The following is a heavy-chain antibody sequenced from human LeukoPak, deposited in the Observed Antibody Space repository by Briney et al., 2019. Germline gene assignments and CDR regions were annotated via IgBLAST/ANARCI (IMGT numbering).Heavy chain of an antibody. D-gene: IGHD3-3*01. CDR1: GGSISSSSYY. CDR2: IYYSGST. Sequence: SETLSLTCTVSGGSISSSSYYWGWIRQPPGKGLEWIGSIYYSGSTYYNPSLKSRVTISVDTSKNQFSLKLSSVTAADTAFYYCAREMLNGSGYFDYWGQGTLVTVSS. CDR3: AREMLNGSGYFDY. V-gene: IGHV4-39*07. J-gene: IGHJ4*02.